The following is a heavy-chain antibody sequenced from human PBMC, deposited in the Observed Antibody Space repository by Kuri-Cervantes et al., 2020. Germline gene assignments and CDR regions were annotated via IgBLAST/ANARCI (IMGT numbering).Heavy chain of an antibody. CDR3: AKDARGYSYGGIDY. D-gene: IGHD5-18*01. J-gene: IGHJ4*02. Sequence: GGSLRLSCAASGFTFSSYAMHWVRQAPGKGLEWVSYISSSGSTIYYADSVKGRFTISRDNAKNSLYLQMNSLRAEDTALYYCAKDARGYSYGGIDYWGQGTLVTVSS. CDR1: GFTFSSYA. CDR2: ISSSGSTI. V-gene: IGHV3-48*04.